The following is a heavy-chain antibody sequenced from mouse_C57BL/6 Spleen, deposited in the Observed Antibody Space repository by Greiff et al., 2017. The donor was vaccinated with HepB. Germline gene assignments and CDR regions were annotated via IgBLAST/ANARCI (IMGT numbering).Heavy chain of an antibody. D-gene: IGHD2-1*01. CDR1: GYTFTSYW. CDR2: IYPGNSGT. J-gene: IGHJ1*03. CDR3: TMDDYVNSYWYFDV. Sequence: EVKLQESGTVLARPGASVKMSCKTSGYTFTSYWMHWVNQRPGQGLEWMGAIYPGNSGTSYNQKFKGKAKLTAVTSSSTAYMALSSLTNEDSAVYYDTMDDYVNSYWYFDVWGTGTTVTVSS. V-gene: IGHV1-5*01.